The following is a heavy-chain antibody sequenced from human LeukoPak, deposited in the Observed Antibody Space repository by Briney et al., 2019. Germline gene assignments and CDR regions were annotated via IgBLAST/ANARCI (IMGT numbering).Heavy chain of an antibody. Sequence: PSETLSLTCTVSGGSISSHYWSWIRQPPGKGLEWIGYIYYSGSTNYNPSLKSRVTISVDTSKNQFSLKLSSVTAADTAVYYCAARQLYCSSTSCYFHPWGQGTLVTVSS. CDR3: AARQLYCSSTSCYFHP. V-gene: IGHV4-59*11. J-gene: IGHJ5*02. CDR2: IYYSGST. D-gene: IGHD2-2*01. CDR1: GGSISSHY.